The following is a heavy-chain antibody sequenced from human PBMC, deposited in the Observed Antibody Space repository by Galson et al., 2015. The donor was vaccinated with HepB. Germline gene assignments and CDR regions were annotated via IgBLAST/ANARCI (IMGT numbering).Heavy chain of an antibody. D-gene: IGHD6-13*01. CDR2: ISYDGSNK. CDR3: ARDRVSSSWYESDAFDI. Sequence: SLRLSCAASGFTFSSYAMHWVRQAPGKGLEWVAVISYDGSNKYYADSVKGRFTISRDNSKNTLYLQMNSLRAEDTAVHYCARDRVSSSWYESDAFDIWGQGTMVTVSS. CDR1: GFTFSSYA. J-gene: IGHJ3*02. V-gene: IGHV3-30*04.